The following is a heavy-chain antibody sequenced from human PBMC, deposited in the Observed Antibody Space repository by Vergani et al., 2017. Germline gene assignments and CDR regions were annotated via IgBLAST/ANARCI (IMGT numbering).Heavy chain of an antibody. J-gene: IGHJ4*02. Sequence: QVQLVESGGGVVQPGRSLRLSCAASGFTFSSYAMHWVRQAPGKGLEWVAVISYDGSNKYYADSVKGRFTISRDNSKKTLYLQMNSLRAEDTAVYYCARELWFGELTGFDYWGQGTLVTVSS. D-gene: IGHD3-10*01. V-gene: IGHV3-30*01. CDR3: ARELWFGELTGFDY. CDR1: GFTFSSYA. CDR2: ISYDGSNK.